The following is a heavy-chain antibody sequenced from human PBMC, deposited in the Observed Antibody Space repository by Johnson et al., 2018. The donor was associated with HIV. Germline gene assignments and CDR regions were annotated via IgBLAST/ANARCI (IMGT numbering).Heavy chain of an antibody. J-gene: IGHJ3*02. Sequence: QVQLVESGGGLVQPGGSLRLSCAASGFTFSSYAMHWVRQAPGKGLEWVAVISYDGSNKYYADSLKGRCTISRDNSKNTLYLQMNRLRAEDTALYYCAKDIYGYDAFDIWGQGTMVTVSS. CDR3: AKDIYGYDAFDI. D-gene: IGHD5-24*01. V-gene: IGHV3-30*04. CDR1: GFTFSSYA. CDR2: ISYDGSNK.